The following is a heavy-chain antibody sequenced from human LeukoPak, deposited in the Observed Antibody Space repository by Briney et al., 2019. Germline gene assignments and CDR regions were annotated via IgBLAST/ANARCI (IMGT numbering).Heavy chain of an antibody. CDR1: GGSFSGYY. CDR3: ARSGELLRWFDP. Sequence: SGTLSLTCAVYGGSFSGYYWTWIRQPPGKGLEWIGEINHSGSTNYNPSLKSRVTILVDTSKNQFSLKLSSVTAADTAVYYCARSGELLRWFDPWGQGTLVTVSS. J-gene: IGHJ5*02. V-gene: IGHV4-34*01. D-gene: IGHD2-15*01. CDR2: INHSGST.